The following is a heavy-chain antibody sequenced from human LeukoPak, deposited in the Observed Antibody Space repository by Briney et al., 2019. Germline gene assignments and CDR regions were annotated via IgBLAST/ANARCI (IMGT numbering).Heavy chain of an antibody. CDR1: GFTFSTYA. D-gene: IGHD6-19*01. CDR2: IRYDGSNK. J-gene: IGHJ4*02. Sequence: GSLRLSCAASGFTFSTYAMTWVRQAPGKGLEWVAFIRYDGSNKYYADSVKGRFTISRDNSKNTLYLQMNSLRAEDTAVYYCAKDQYSSGWGLDYWGQGTLVTVSS. CDR3: AKDQYSSGWGLDY. V-gene: IGHV3-30*02.